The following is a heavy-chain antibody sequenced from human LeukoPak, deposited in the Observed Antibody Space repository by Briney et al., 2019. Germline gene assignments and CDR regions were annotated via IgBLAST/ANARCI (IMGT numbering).Heavy chain of an antibody. D-gene: IGHD3-22*01. V-gene: IGHV1-69*13. CDR2: IIPIFGTA. J-gene: IGHJ4*02. CDR1: GGTFSSYA. Sequence: SVKVSCKASGGTFSSYAISWVRQAPGQGLEWMGGIIPIFGTANYAQKFQGRVTITADESTSTAYMELSSLRSEDTAVYYCARDTADYYDSSGHAYWGQGTLVTVSS. CDR3: ARDTADYYDSSGHAY.